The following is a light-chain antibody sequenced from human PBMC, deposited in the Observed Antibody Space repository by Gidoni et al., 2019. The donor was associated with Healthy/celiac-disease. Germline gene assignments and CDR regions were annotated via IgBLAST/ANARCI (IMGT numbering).Light chain of an antibody. V-gene: IGKV1-5*03. CDR2: KAS. J-gene: IGKJ2*01. CDR1: QSISSW. CDR3: QQYNSNWGGT. Sequence: DIQMTQSPSTLSASVGDRVTITCRASQSISSWLAWYQQKPGKAPKLLIYKASSLESGVPSRFSGSGSGTEFTLTISSLQPDDFATYYCQQYNSNWGGTFGQGTKLEIK.